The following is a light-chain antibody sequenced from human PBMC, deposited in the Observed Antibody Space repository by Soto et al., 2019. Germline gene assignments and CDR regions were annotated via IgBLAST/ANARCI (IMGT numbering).Light chain of an antibody. CDR1: QSISSW. CDR3: QHYNSYSEA. V-gene: IGKV1-5*03. CDR2: KAS. J-gene: IGKJ1*01. Sequence: DIQMTQSPSTLSASVGDRVTITGRASQSISSWLAWYQQKPGKAPKLLIYKASTLKSGVPSRFSGSGSGTEFTLTISSLQPDDFATYYCQHYNSYSEAFGQGTKVDNK.